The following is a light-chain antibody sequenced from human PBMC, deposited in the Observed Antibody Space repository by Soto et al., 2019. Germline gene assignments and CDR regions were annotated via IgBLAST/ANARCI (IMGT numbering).Light chain of an antibody. CDR3: QQYEDLPLT. CDR1: QDISKF. V-gene: IGKV1-33*01. Sequence: DIQMTQSPSSLSASVGDRVTITCQASQDISKFLNWYQLKPGKAPRLLIFDASSVETGVPSRFSGIGSGTHFTFTIDSLQAEDLATYYCQQYEDLPLTFGGGTTVEI. J-gene: IGKJ4*01. CDR2: DAS.